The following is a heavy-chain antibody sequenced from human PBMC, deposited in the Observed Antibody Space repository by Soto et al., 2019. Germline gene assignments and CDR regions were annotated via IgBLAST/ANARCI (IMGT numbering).Heavy chain of an antibody. V-gene: IGHV4-31*03. CDR2: IYYSGST. D-gene: IGHD3-22*01. CDR3: ARDLEGEADDYYDTPNRPFPYFDY. CDR1: GGSISSGGYY. J-gene: IGHJ4*02. Sequence: PSETLSLTCTVSGGSISSGGYYWSWIRQHPGKGLEWIGYIYYSGSTYYNPSLKSRVTISVDTSKNQFSLKLSSVTAADTAVYYCARDLEGEADDYYDTPNRPFPYFDYWGQGTLVTVSS.